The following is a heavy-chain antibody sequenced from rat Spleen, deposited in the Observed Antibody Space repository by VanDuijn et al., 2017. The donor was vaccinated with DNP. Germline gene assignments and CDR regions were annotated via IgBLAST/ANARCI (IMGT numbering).Heavy chain of an antibody. CDR2: IWSAGHT. Sequence: QVQVKESGPGLVQPSQTLSLTCTVSGFSFTSNSVHWVRQPPGKGLEWVGAIWSAGHTYYKSALRSRLSISRDTSKNQVFLKMNGLQTEDTAMYFCARALATVAPTGAMDAWGQGTSVTVSS. J-gene: IGHJ4*01. D-gene: IGHD1-3*01. CDR1: GFSFTSNS. V-gene: IGHV2-1*01. CDR3: ARALATVAPTGAMDA.